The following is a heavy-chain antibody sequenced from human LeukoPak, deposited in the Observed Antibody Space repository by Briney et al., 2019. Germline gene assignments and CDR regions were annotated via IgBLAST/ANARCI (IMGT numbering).Heavy chain of an antibody. J-gene: IGHJ4*02. CDR3: ARSVGAADY. Sequence: GGSLRLYCAASGFTVSSNYMSWDRQAPGKGLEWVSVIYSGGSTYYADSVKGRFTISRDNSKNTLYLQMNSLRAEDTAVYYCARSVGAADYWGQGTLVTVSS. D-gene: IGHD1-26*01. V-gene: IGHV3-66*02. CDR2: IYSGGST. CDR1: GFTVSSNY.